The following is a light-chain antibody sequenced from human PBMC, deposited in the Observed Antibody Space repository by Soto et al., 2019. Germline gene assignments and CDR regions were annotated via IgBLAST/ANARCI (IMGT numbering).Light chain of an antibody. Sequence: DIQMTHSPSSLSASVGDRVTITCRASQSISSWLAWYQQKPGKAPKPLIRKTSNLESGVPSRFSGSGSGTEFILTISRLQPDDFATYYCQQYNNYWTFGQGTKVDIK. V-gene: IGKV1-5*03. CDR1: QSISSW. J-gene: IGKJ1*01. CDR2: KTS. CDR3: QQYNNYWT.